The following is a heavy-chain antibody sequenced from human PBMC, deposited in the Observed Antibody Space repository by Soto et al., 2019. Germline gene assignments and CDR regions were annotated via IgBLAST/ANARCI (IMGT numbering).Heavy chain of an antibody. V-gene: IGHV4-30-4*01. Sequence: SETLSLTCTVSGGSISSGDYSWSWVRQSPGKGLEWIGHIYNSGITYYNPSLKSRVAISVDTSKNQFSLRLSSVTAADRAVYYCARGGVATIGHGLYYYYMDVWGKGTTVTVSS. D-gene: IGHD5-12*01. CDR1: GGSISSGDYS. J-gene: IGHJ6*03. CDR3: ARGGVATIGHGLYYYYMDV. CDR2: IYNSGIT.